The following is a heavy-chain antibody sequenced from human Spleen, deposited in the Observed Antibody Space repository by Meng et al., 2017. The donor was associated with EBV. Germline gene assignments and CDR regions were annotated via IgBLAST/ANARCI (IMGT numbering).Heavy chain of an antibody. D-gene: IGHD2-8*01. CDR3: AREGPDRCLDY. CDR1: GDTSSSYA. J-gene: IGHJ4*02. V-gene: IGHV1-69*01. CDR2: IIPILGTG. Sequence: QVQLVQSGAEVKKPWSSVRGSCKAPGDTSSSYAVHWVRQAPGQGLEWMGGIIPILGTGNYAEKLKGRVTITADESTRTVYMDLSRLTSEDTAVYYCAREGPDRCLDYWGQGTLVTVSS.